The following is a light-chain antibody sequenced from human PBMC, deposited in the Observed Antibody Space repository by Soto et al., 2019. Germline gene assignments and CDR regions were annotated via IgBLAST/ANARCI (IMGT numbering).Light chain of an antibody. V-gene: IGKV1-5*03. Sequence: DIQMTQSPSTLSASVGDRVTITCRASQSVSTWLAWYQQKPGKAPKLLIHKAYTLENGVPSRFSGSGSGTDFTLTITSLQPDDFATYCCQQYHIYPVTFGGGTKVEIK. CDR3: QQYHIYPVT. J-gene: IGKJ4*01. CDR1: QSVSTW. CDR2: KAY.